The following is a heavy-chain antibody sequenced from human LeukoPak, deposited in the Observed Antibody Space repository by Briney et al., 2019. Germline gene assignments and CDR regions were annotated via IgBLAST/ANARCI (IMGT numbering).Heavy chain of an antibody. CDR3: ARGSPHFDTVWGSPLWDI. Sequence: GASVKVSCKASGYTFTSFYIHWVRQAPGQGLEWMGWINPNSGGTNYAQKFQGWVIMTRDTSITTAYMELSRLRSDDTAVYYCARGSPHFDTVWGSPLWDIWGQGTMVTVSS. D-gene: IGHD3-16*01. CDR2: INPNSGGT. CDR1: GYTFTSFY. V-gene: IGHV1-2*04. J-gene: IGHJ3*02.